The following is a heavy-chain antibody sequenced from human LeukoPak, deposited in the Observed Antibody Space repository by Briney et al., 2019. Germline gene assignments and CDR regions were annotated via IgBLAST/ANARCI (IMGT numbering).Heavy chain of an antibody. Sequence: GGSLRLSCAASGFTFSDYYMSWIRQAPGKGLEWMSYISADGTTIYYADSVKGRFTISRDNAKNSLYLQMNSLRVEDTAVYYCARVLGYSTGWYYFDHWGQGTLVTVSS. D-gene: IGHD6-19*01. V-gene: IGHV3-11*01. CDR3: ARVLGYSTGWYYFDH. CDR2: ISADGTTI. J-gene: IGHJ4*02. CDR1: GFTFSDYY.